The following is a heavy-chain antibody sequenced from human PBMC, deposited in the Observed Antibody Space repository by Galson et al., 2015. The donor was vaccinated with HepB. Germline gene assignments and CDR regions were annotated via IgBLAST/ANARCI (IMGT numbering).Heavy chain of an antibody. V-gene: IGHV1-69-2*01. CDR1: GYTFTDYY. J-gene: IGHJ6*03. CDR3: ATGGATVTPGYYYYMDV. CDR2: VDPEDGET. Sequence: VKVSCKVSGYTFTDYYMHWVQQAPGKGLEWMGLVDPEDGETIYAEKFQGRVTITADTSTDTAYMELSSLRSEDTAVYYCATGGATVTPGYYYYMDVWGKGTTVTVSS. D-gene: IGHD4-17*01.